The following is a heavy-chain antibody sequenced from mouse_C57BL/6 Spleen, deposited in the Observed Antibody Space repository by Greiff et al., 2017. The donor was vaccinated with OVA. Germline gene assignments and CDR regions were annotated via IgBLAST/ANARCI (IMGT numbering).Heavy chain of an antibody. J-gene: IGHJ1*03. Sequence: VQLQQSGPELVKPGASVTISCKASGYSFTGYYMHWVQQSSEKSLEWIGEINPSTGGTSYNQKFKGKATLTVDKSSSTAYMQLKSLTAEDSAVYYCASPITTLEYWYFDGWGTGTTVTVAS. D-gene: IGHD1-1*01. V-gene: IGHV1-43*01. CDR2: INPSTGGT. CDR3: ASPITTLEYWYFDG. CDR1: GYSFTGYY.